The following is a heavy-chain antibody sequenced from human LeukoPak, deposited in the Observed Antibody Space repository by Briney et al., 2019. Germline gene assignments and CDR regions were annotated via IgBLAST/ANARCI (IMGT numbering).Heavy chain of an antibody. D-gene: IGHD6-13*01. CDR2: INPSGGGT. CDR1: GYTFTCYY. CDR3: AREGKIEAAAPFDL. J-gene: IGHJ4*02. V-gene: IGHV1-46*01. Sequence: ASVTVSCKASGYTFTCYYMHWVRQAPGQGLEWMGIINPSGGGTTYAQTFQGRVTLTRDTSTSTFHMELSSLSSEDTAMYYCAREGKIEAAAPFDLWGQGTLVTVSS.